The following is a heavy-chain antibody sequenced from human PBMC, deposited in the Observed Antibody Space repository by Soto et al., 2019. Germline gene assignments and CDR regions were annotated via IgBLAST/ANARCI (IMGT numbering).Heavy chain of an antibody. Sequence: QVQLQQWGAGLLKPSETLSLTCAVYGGSFSGYYWSWIRQPPGKGLEWIGEINHSGSTNYNPSLKSRVTISVDTTKNQFSLKLSSVTAAGTAVYYCARGLMVRGVVKFDRWGQGTLVTVSS. CDR1: GGSFSGYY. CDR3: ARGLMVRGVVKFDR. V-gene: IGHV4-34*01. J-gene: IGHJ5*02. CDR2: INHSGST. D-gene: IGHD3-10*01.